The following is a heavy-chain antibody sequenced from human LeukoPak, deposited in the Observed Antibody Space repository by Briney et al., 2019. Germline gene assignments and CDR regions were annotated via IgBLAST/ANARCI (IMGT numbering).Heavy chain of an antibody. V-gene: IGHV3-74*01. J-gene: IGHJ4*02. D-gene: IGHD4-23*01. CDR2: INSDGTGT. CDR1: GGSFSGYH. Sequence: ETLSLTCAVYGGSFSGYHWSWIRQAPGKGLEWVSRINSDGTGTSYADSVKGRFTISRDNAKRSLYLHMNSLRAEDTAVYYCAAHYGGNSGYWGQGTLVTVSS. CDR3: AAHYGGNSGY.